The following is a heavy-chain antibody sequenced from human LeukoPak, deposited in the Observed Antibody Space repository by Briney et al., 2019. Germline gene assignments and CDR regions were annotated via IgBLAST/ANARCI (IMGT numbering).Heavy chain of an antibody. V-gene: IGHV3-15*01. J-gene: IGHJ3*02. Sequence: GGPVRLSGAAPGIPFRTAGISWVRKVPGKGLKWGGRFKSKTDSGTADYASSVTGRFTISRDDSNNSLYLQMSSLKAEDTAVYYCTTGSSGDTWVLDAFDIWGQGTMVTVSS. CDR2: FKSKTDSGTA. D-gene: IGHD2-15*01. CDR1: GIPFRTAG. CDR3: TTGSSGDTWVLDAFDI.